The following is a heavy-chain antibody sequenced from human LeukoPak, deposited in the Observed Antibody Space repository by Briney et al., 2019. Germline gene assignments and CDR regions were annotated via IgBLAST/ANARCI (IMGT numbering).Heavy chain of an antibody. CDR3: AREADAFDI. J-gene: IGHJ3*02. V-gene: IGHV3-30*04. Sequence: GRSLRLSCAASGFSFNTYVMHWVRQAPGKGLEWVAGISQDVSNKYYADSVEGRFTISRDNSENTVYLQLNSLRLEDTAVYFCAREADAFDIWGQGTMVTVSS. CDR2: ISQDVSNK. CDR1: GFSFNTYV.